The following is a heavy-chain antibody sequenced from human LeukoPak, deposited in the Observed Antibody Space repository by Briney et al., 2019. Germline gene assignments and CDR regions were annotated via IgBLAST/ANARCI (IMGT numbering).Heavy chain of an antibody. CDR1: GFTFSSYA. Sequence: SGGSLRLSCAASGFTFSSYAMHWVRQAPGKGLEYVSTITTNGDKTYYGNSVKGRFTISRDNSKNTPYLQMGSLRIEDMAVYYCARGGATTLFDYWGQGTLVTVSS. V-gene: IGHV3-64*01. J-gene: IGHJ4*02. D-gene: IGHD1-26*01. CDR3: ARGGATTLFDY. CDR2: ITTNGDKT.